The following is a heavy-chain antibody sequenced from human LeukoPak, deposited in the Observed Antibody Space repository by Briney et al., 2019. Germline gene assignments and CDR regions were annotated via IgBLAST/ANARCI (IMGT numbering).Heavy chain of an antibody. CDR1: GFSFSSYG. J-gene: IGHJ5*02. CDR2: ISSSSSYI. CDR3: AREAEQQLVRSWFDP. D-gene: IGHD6-13*01. Sequence: GGSLRLSCAASGFSFSSYGMNWVRQAPGKGLEWVSSISSSSSYIYYADSVKGRFTISRDNAKNSLYLQMNSLRAEDTAVYYCAREAEQQLVRSWFDPWGQGTLVTVSS. V-gene: IGHV3-21*01.